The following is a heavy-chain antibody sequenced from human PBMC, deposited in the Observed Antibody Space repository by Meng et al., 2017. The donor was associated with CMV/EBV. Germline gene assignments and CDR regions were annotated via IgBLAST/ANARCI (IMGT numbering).Heavy chain of an antibody. CDR2: IFHTGNT. CDR3: AREIVVVPAAIDYFDY. J-gene: IGHJ4*02. D-gene: IGHD2-2*02. CDR1: GESINNSRSY. V-gene: IGHV4-39*07. Sequence: GSLRLSCSVSGESINNSRSYWGWIRLSPGTGLEWIASIFHTGNTFYNPSLKSRVSVSVEVSKNQFSLSLNSVTAADTAVYYCAREIVVVPAAIDYFDYWGQGTLVTVSS.